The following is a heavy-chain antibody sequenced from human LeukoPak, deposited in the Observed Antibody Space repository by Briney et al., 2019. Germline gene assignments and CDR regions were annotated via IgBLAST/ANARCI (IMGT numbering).Heavy chain of an antibody. D-gene: IGHD1-1*01. Sequence: SQTLSLTCTVSGGSISSGSYYWSWIRQPAGKGLEWIGRIYTSGSTNYNPSLKSRVTVSVDTSKNQFSLKLSSVTAADTAVYYCATLDGDYWGQGTLVTVSS. CDR1: GGSISSGSYY. V-gene: IGHV4-61*02. CDR3: ATLDGDY. CDR2: IYTSGST. J-gene: IGHJ4*02.